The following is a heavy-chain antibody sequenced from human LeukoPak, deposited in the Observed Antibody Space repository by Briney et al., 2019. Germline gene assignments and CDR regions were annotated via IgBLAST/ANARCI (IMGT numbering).Heavy chain of an antibody. V-gene: IGHV4-4*07. Sequence: SETLSLTCTVSGGSISTYYWSWIRQPAGKGLEWIGRLSSSGTTNYNTSLKSRVTMSVDTSTNQLSLNLTSATAADTAVYYCAREVSGSDYYRAYDYWGQGTLVTVSS. D-gene: IGHD3-3*01. J-gene: IGHJ4*02. CDR1: GGSISTYY. CDR2: LSSSGTT. CDR3: AREVSGSDYYRAYDY.